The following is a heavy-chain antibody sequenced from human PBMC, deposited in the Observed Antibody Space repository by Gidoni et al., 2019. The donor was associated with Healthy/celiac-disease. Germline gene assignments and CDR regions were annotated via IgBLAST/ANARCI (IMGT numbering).Heavy chain of an antibody. D-gene: IGHD3-3*01. Sequence: EVQLVESGGGLVKPGGSLRLSCSASGVTFSSYSMNWVRQAPGKGLEWVSSISSSSSYIYYADSVKGRFTISRDNAKNSLYLQMNSLRAEDTAVYYCARDSYDFWSGLNWFDPWGQGTLVTVSS. V-gene: IGHV3-21*01. CDR2: ISSSSSYI. J-gene: IGHJ5*02. CDR3: ARDSYDFWSGLNWFDP. CDR1: GVTFSSYS.